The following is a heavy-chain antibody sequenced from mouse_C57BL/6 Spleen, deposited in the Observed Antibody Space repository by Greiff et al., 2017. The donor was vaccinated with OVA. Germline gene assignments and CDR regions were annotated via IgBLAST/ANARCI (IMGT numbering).Heavy chain of an antibody. CDR1: GFTFSDYY. V-gene: IGHV5-16*01. CDR2: INYDGSST. J-gene: IGHJ3*01. Sequence: EVMLVESEGGLVQPGSSMKLSCTASGFTFSDYYMAWVRQVPEKGLEWVANINYDGSSTYYLDSLKSRFIISRDNAKNILYLQMSSLKSEDTATYYCARDDGTWFAYWGQGTLVTVSA. CDR3: ARDDGTWFAY. D-gene: IGHD2-3*01.